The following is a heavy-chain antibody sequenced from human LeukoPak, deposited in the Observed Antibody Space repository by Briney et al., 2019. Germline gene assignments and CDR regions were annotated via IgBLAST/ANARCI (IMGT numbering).Heavy chain of an antibody. CDR2: IYPGDSGT. CDR1: GYSFTSYW. J-gene: IGHJ6*03. D-gene: IGHD3-10*01. V-gene: IGHV5-51*01. CDR3: ARHYYGSGIPQDYYMDV. Sequence: GESLKISCKGSGYSFTSYWIGWVRQMPGKGLEWMGIIYPGDSGTRYSPSFQGQVTISADKSISTAYLQWSSLKASDTAMYYCARHYYGSGIPQDYYMDVWGKGTTVTISS.